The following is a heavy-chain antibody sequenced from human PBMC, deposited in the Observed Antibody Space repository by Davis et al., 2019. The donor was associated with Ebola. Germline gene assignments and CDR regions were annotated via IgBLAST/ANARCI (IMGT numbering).Heavy chain of an antibody. CDR3: VRGDTVTTLLNDAFDI. CDR1: GYTFTSYD. D-gene: IGHD4-17*01. J-gene: IGHJ3*02. Sequence: ASVKVSCKASGYTFTSYDINWVRQATGQGPEWMGWMNPNSRNTGYAHKFQGRVTMTSDTSMTTAYMELSSLRSEDTAVYYCVRGDTVTTLLNDAFDIWGQGTMVTVS. V-gene: IGHV1-8*01. CDR2: MNPNSRNT.